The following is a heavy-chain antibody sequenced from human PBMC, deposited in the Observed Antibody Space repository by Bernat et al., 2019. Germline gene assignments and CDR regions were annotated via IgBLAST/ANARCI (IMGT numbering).Heavy chain of an antibody. CDR3: AREGGYDYYYYYGMDV. J-gene: IGHJ6*02. Sequence: QLQLQESGPGLVKPSETLSLTCTVSGGSISSSTYYWGWIRQPPGKGLEWIGSIYYSGNTYYNPSLKSRLTISVDTSKNQFSLKLSSVTAADTAVYYCAREGGYDYYYYYGMDVWGQGTTVTVSS. CDR1: GGSISSSTYY. V-gene: IGHV4-39*02. CDR2: IYYSGNT. D-gene: IGHD5-12*01.